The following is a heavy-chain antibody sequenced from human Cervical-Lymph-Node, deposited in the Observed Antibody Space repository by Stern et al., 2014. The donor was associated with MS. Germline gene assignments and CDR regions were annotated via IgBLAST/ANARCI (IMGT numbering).Heavy chain of an antibody. CDR2: IYYIGTT. Sequence: QVQLVQSGPGLVQPSETLSLTCPVSGGSISNYYWSWIRQPPGKGLEWIGYIYYIGTTNYNPSLKSRVTISVDTSKNQFSLRLSSVSVADTAVYYCARHGDTSFVYWGQGTLVTISS. CDR3: ARHGDTSFVY. CDR1: GGSISNYY. V-gene: IGHV4-59*08. D-gene: IGHD2-21*02. J-gene: IGHJ4*02.